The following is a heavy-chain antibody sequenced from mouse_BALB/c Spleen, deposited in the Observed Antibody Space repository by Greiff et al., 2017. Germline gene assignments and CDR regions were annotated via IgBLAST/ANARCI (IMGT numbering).Heavy chain of an antibody. CDR1: GFDFSRYW. CDR3: ARWDRYGAWFAY. D-gene: IGHD2-14*01. CDR2: INPDSSTI. J-gene: IGHJ3*01. V-gene: IGHV4-1*02. Sequence: EVQLQESGGGLVQPGGSLKLSCAASGFDFSRYWMSWVRQAPGKGLEWIGEINPDSSTINYTPSLKDKFIISRDNAKNTLYLQMSKVRSEDTALYYCARWDRYGAWFAYWGQGTLVTVSA.